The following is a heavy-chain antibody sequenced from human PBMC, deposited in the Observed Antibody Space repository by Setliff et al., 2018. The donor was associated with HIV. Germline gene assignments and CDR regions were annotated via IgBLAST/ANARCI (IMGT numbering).Heavy chain of an antibody. Sequence: GGSLRLSCAASGFAFDNYCMAWVRQAPGKGLEWVSAIGGSTGSTYYADSVKGRFTISTDNSKNTLYLQMNSLRAEDTAVYYCAKPLTQWGVSPYHYAVDVWGQGTTVTVSS. J-gene: IGHJ6*02. V-gene: IGHV3-23*01. CDR2: IGGSTGST. CDR3: AKPLTQWGVSPYHYAVDV. CDR1: GFAFDNYC. D-gene: IGHD1-26*01.